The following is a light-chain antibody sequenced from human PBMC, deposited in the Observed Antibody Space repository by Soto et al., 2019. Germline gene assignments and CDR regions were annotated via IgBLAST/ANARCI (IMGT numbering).Light chain of an antibody. CDR2: GAS. CDR3: QQYDNWPYT. V-gene: IGKV3-15*01. Sequence: EIVMTQSPATLSVSPGERATLSCRASQSVSSNLAWYQQKPGQAPRLLIYGASTRATGIPARFSDSRSGTEFTLTISSLQSEDFAVYYCQQYDNWPYTFGQGTKLEIK. CDR1: QSVSSN. J-gene: IGKJ2*01.